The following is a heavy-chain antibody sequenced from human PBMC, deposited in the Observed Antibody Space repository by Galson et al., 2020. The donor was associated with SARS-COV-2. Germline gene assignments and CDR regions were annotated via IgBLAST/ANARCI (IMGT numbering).Heavy chain of an antibody. Sequence: SETLSLTCTVSGGSISSGGYYWSWIRQHPGKGLEGIGYIYYSGSTYYNPSLKSRVTISVDTSKNQFSLKLSSVTAADTAVYYCSRESITMVRGVNTKRHTRRYYYGMDVWGQGTTVTVSS. CDR2: IYYSGST. V-gene: IGHV4-31*03. CDR1: GGSISSGGYY. J-gene: IGHJ6*02. CDR3: SRESITMVRGVNTKRHTRRYYYGMDV. D-gene: IGHD3-10*01.